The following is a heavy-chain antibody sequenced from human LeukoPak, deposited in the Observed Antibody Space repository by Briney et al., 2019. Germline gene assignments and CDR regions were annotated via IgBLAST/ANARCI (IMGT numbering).Heavy chain of an antibody. Sequence: GGSLRLSCAASGFTFSSHGMIWVRQAPGKGLEWVSYISPGSTTMYYADSVKGRFTISRDNAKNSLYLLMNSLRAEDTAVYYCARRGTTYCTVDSCHPNWFDPWGQGTLVTVSS. CDR1: GFTFSSHG. D-gene: IGHD2-15*01. CDR3: ARRGTTYCTVDSCHPNWFDP. J-gene: IGHJ5*02. CDR2: ISPGSTTM. V-gene: IGHV3-48*04.